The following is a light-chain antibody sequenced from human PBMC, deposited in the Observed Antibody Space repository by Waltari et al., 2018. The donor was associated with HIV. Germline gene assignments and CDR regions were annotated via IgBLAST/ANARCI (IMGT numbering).Light chain of an antibody. J-gene: IGLJ3*02. CDR2: SNN. CDR3: AAWDDSLNGWV. V-gene: IGLV1-44*01. Sequence: QSVLTQPPSASGTPGQRVTISCSGSRSNIGSTTVSWYQQLPGTAPKLIIYSNNQRPSGVPDRFSGSKSGTSASLAISGLQSEDEADYYCAAWDDSLNGWVFGGGTKLTVV. CDR1: RSNIGSTT.